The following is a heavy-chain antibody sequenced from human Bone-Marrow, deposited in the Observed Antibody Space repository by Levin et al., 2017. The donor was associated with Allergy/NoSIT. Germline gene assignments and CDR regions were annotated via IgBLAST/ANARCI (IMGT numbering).Heavy chain of an antibody. J-gene: IGHJ3*02. CDR2: ITGSGDST. D-gene: IGHD3-10*01. CDR1: GFTFSSYV. CDR3: AKDKYSTIGDAFDI. V-gene: IGHV3-23*01. Sequence: ASVKVSCAASGFTFSSYVMTWVRQAPGKGLEWVSLITGSGDSTYYVDSVKGRFTISRDNSENTLYLQMNNLRAEDTAMYYCAKDKYSTIGDAFDIWGQGTMVTVSS.